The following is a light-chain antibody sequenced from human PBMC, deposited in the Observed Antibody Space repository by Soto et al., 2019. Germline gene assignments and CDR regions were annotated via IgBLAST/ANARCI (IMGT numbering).Light chain of an antibody. CDR1: QSVSGN. CDR3: QQYGSLYT. V-gene: IGKV3-20*01. CDR2: GAS. Sequence: EIVLTQSPGTLSLSPGERATLSCRASQSVSGNLALYQQKPGQAPRLLIYGASSRATGIPDRFSGSASGTVFTLTISRLEPEDFAVYYCQQYGSLYTFGQGTKLEIK. J-gene: IGKJ2*01.